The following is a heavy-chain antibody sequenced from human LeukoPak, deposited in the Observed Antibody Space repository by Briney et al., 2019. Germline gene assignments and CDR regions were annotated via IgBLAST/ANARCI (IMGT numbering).Heavy chain of an antibody. CDR3: ARVSRAYYYDSSGYSDY. Sequence: PGGSLRLSCAASGFAFSDYYMSWIRQAPGKGLEWVSYISSSSSYTNYADSVKGRFTISRDNAKNSLYLQMNSLRAEDTAVYYCARVSRAYYYDSSGYSDYWGQGTLVTVSS. V-gene: IGHV3-11*05. CDR1: GFAFSDYY. J-gene: IGHJ4*02. D-gene: IGHD3-22*01. CDR2: ISSSSSYT.